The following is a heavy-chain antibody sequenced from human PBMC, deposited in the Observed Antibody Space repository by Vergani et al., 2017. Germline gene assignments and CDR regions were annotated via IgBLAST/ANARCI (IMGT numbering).Heavy chain of an antibody. CDR1: AYTFSNYY. Sequence: QVQVVQSGAEVKKSGASVKVSCKTSAYTFSNYYMHWVRQAPGQGLEWMGIINPSGGHTNYAQKIQGRVTMTRDTSTSTVYMELSSLRSEDTAIYYCARGDYGILTGYRYWGQGTLVTVSA. CDR3: ARGDYGILTGYRY. CDR2: INPSGGHT. V-gene: IGHV1-46*03. D-gene: IGHD3-9*01. J-gene: IGHJ4*02.